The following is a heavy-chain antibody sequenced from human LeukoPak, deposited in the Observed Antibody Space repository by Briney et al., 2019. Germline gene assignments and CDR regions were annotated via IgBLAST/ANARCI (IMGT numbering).Heavy chain of an antibody. CDR1: GGSIRYYY. CDR2: IYTSGDT. J-gene: IGHJ6*03. V-gene: IGHV4-4*07. D-gene: IGHD1-26*01. Sequence: PSETLSLTCTISGGSIRYYYWNWIRQPAGKGLDWLGRIYTSGDTNYHPSLKSRVTISVDTSNNEFSLRLTSVTAADTAVYYCARTPASRSLYYYYMDVWGKGTTVTVSS. CDR3: ARTPASRSLYYYYMDV.